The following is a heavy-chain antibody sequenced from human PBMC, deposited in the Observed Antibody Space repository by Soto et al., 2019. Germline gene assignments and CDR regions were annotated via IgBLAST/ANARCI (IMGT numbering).Heavy chain of an antibody. CDR1: GVSIGSGNW. Sequence: SETLSLTCAVSGVSIGSGNWWTWVRQSPQRGLEYIGEIFHDGTANYYPSFERRVAISVDTSKNQFSLKLTSVTAADTAIYFCARLVYDTRLNYMYFDFWGQGXLVTVPS. D-gene: IGHD3-10*01. V-gene: IGHV4-4*02. CDR3: ARLVYDTRLNYMYFDF. J-gene: IGHJ4*02. CDR2: IFHDGTA.